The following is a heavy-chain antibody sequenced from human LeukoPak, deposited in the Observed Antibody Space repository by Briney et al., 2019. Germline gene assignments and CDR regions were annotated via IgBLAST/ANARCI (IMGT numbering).Heavy chain of an antibody. CDR2: ISAYNGNT. J-gene: IGHJ6*02. CDR1: GYTFTSYG. Sequence: GASVKVSCKASGYTFTSYGISWVRQAPGQGLEWMGWISAYNGNTNYAQKLQGRVTMTTDTSTSTAYMELRSLRSDDTAVYYCARDLAPRADYYGMDVWGQGTTVTVSS. D-gene: IGHD6-25*01. V-gene: IGHV1-18*01. CDR3: ARDLAPRADYYGMDV.